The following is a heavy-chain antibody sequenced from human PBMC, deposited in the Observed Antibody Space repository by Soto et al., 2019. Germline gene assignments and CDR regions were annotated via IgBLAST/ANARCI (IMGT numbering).Heavy chain of an antibody. Sequence: SETLSLTCTVSGGSISSGGYYWSWIRQHPGKGLEWIGYIYYSGSTYYNPSLKSRVTISVDTSKNQLSLKLSSVTAADTAVYYCARVWVVPAAIGTYFDYWGQGTLVTVSS. CDR2: IYYSGST. J-gene: IGHJ4*02. CDR3: ARVWVVPAAIGTYFDY. CDR1: GGSISSGGYY. D-gene: IGHD2-2*01. V-gene: IGHV4-31*03.